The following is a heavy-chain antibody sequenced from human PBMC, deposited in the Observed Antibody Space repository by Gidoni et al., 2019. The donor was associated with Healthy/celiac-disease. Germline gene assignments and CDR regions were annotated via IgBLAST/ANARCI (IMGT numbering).Heavy chain of an antibody. CDR3: ARDYYGSGRSFDY. J-gene: IGHJ4*02. CDR1: GFTFSSYS. D-gene: IGHD3-10*01. V-gene: IGHV3-21*01. Sequence: EVQLVESGGGLVKPGGSLRLSCAASGFTFSSYSMNWVRQAPGKGLEWVSSISSSSSYIYYADSVKGRFTISRDNAKNSLYLQMNSLRAEDTAVYYCARDYYGSGRSFDYWGQGTLVTVSS. CDR2: ISSSSSYI.